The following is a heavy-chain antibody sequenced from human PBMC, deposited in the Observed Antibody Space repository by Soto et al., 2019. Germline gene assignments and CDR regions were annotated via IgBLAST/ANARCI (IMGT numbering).Heavy chain of an antibody. V-gene: IGHV3-21*01. CDR1: GFTFSSYS. CDR2: ISSSSSYI. J-gene: IGHJ6*02. CDR3: ARGRGAAGTDSVQYYGMDV. Sequence: EVQLVESGGGLVKPGGSLRLSCAASGFTFSSYSMNWVSQAPGKGLEWVSSISSSSSYIYYADSVKGRFTISRDNAKNSLYLQMNSLRAEDTAVYYCARGRGAAGTDSVQYYGMDVWGQGTTVTVSS. D-gene: IGHD6-13*01.